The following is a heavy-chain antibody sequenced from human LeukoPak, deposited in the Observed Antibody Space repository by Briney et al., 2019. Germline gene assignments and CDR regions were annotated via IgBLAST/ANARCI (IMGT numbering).Heavy chain of an antibody. J-gene: IGHJ4*02. CDR3: ARDQQLAIDY. CDR1: GFTFSSYA. Sequence: GGSLRLSCAASGFTFSSYAMHWVRQAPGKGLEWVVVISYDGSNKYYADSVKGRFTISRDNSKNTLYLQMNSLRAEDTAVYYCARDQQLAIDYWGQGTLVTVSS. V-gene: IGHV3-30*04. D-gene: IGHD6-13*01. CDR2: ISYDGSNK.